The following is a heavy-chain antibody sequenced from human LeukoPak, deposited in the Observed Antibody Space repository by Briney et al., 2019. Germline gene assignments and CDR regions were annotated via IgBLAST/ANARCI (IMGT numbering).Heavy chain of an antibody. CDR1: GGSINSYY. CDR3: ARSAQYGDYQYYYYYYGMDV. V-gene: IGHV4-4*07. J-gene: IGHJ6*02. D-gene: IGHD4-17*01. CDR2: IYTSGST. Sequence: SETLSLTCTVSGGSINSYYWSWIRQPAGKGLEWIGRIYTSGSTNYNPSLKSRVTMSVDTSKNQFSLKLSSVTAADTAVYYCARSAQYGDYQYYYYYYGMDVWGQGTTVTVSS.